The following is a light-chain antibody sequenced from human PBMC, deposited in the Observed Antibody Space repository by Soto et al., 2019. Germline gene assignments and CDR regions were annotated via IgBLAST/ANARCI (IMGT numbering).Light chain of an antibody. CDR1: QSVSSY. J-gene: IGKJ4*01. V-gene: IGKV3-11*01. CDR3: QRRINWPT. Sequence: EIVLTQSPATLSLSPGERATLSCRASQSVSSYLAWYHQKPGQEPRLLIYDASTRATGIPARFSGSGSEIDFTVTISRLEPEDVAVYYCQRRINWPTFGGGTKVEIK. CDR2: DAS.